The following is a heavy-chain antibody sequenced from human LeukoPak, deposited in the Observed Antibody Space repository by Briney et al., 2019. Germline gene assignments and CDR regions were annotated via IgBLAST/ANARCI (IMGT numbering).Heavy chain of an antibody. CDR1: EYRFTSDA. CDR2: IYLVESDT. J-gene: IGHJ4*02. D-gene: IGHD2-15*01. Sequence: GESLKIPCKASEYRFTSDAISWVRQMPGRGLEWMRIIYLVESDTTYSPSLQAQVTISADKSVNTGYLQWSGLKAWDPLMYYCARLSGRVVWSAGSCYIDSWGQGTLVTVSS. V-gene: IGHV5-51*01. CDR3: ARLSGRVVWSAGSCYIDS.